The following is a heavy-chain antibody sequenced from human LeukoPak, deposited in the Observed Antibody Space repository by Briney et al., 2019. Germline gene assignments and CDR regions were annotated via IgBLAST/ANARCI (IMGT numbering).Heavy chain of an antibody. CDR2: NRCSGGST. CDR3: AKIPGRYFDWSPIYGMDV. V-gene: IGHV3-23*01. Sequence: GGSLRLSCAASGFTFSSYAMSWVRQAPGKGLEWVSANRCSGGSTYYADSVKGRFTISRDNSKNTLYLQMNSLRAEDTAVYYCAKIPGRYFDWSPIYGMDVWGQGTTVTVSS. J-gene: IGHJ6*02. CDR1: GFTFSSYA. D-gene: IGHD3-9*01.